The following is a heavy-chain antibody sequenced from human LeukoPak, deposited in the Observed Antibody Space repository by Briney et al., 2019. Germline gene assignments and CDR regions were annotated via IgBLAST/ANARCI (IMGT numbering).Heavy chain of an antibody. CDR3: ARLRCTGGDCSNWFDP. CDR1: GYTFTSYD. Sequence: GASVKVSCKASGYTFTSYDINWVRQATGQGLEWMGWMNPNSGNTGYAQKFQGRVTMTRNTSISTAYMELSSLRSEDTAVYYCARLRCTGGDCSNWFDPWGQGTLVTVSS. D-gene: IGHD2-21*02. CDR2: MNPNSGNT. V-gene: IGHV1-8*01. J-gene: IGHJ5*02.